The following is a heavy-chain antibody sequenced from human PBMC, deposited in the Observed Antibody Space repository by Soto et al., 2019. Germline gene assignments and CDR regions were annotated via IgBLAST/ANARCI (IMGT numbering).Heavy chain of an antibody. Sequence: QITLKESGPTLVKPTQTLTLTCTFSGFSLTSPGAGVGWIRQPPGKALEWLALIYWNDDERYSPSLKSRLTITKDTYKNQVVLIMTNMDPVDTATYYCAHRGYGDYPRDNWFDPWGQGVPVIVSS. CDR2: IYWNDDE. V-gene: IGHV2-5*01. J-gene: IGHJ5*02. CDR1: GFSLTSPGAG. CDR3: AHRGYGDYPRDNWFDP. D-gene: IGHD4-17*01.